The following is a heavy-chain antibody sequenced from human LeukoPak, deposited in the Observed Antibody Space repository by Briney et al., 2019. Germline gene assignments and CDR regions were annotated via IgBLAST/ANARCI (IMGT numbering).Heavy chain of an antibody. CDR3: AKMDCSGGSCYGVDY. CDR1: GFTFSNYG. V-gene: IGHV3-7*03. Sequence: PGGSLRLSCAASGFTFSNYGMNWVRQAPGKGLEWVANIKQDGSEINYVDSVKGRFTISRDNAKNSLYLQMNSLRAEDTAVYYCAKMDCSGGSCYGVDYWGQGTLVTVSS. J-gene: IGHJ4*02. CDR2: IKQDGSEI. D-gene: IGHD2-15*01.